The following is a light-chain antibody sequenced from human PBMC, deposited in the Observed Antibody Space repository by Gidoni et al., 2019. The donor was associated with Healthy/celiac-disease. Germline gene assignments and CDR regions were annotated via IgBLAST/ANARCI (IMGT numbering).Light chain of an antibody. CDR2: DAS. Sequence: DIQMTQSPSSLSASVGDRVTITCQASQDISNYLNWYQQKPGKAPKLLIYDASNLETGVPSRFSGSGSGTDFTFTISSLQPEDIATYYCQQYDNLPLGFTFGPXTKVDIK. J-gene: IGKJ3*01. CDR1: QDISNY. V-gene: IGKV1-33*01. CDR3: QQYDNLPLGFT.